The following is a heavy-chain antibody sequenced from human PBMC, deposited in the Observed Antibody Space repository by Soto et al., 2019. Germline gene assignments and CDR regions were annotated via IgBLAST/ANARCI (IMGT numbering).Heavy chain of an antibody. CDR2: ISYDGSNK. V-gene: IGHV3-30*18. CDR3: AEDHGGLWFGEASVY. Sequence: GWSLRLSCAASGFTFSSYGMHWVRQAPGKGLEWVAVISYDGSNKYYADSVKGRFTISRDNSKNTLYLQMNSLRAEDTAVYYCAEDHGGLWFGEASVYWGQGTLVTVS. J-gene: IGHJ4*02. CDR1: GFTFSSYG. D-gene: IGHD3-10*01.